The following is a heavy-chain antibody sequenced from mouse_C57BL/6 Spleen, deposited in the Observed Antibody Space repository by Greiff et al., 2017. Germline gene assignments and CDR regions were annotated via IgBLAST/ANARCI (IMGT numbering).Heavy chain of an antibody. J-gene: IGHJ2*01. Sequence: QVQLQQSGAELAKPGASVKLSCKASGYTFTSYWMHWVKQRPGQGLEWIGYINPSSGYTKYNQKFKDKSTLTADKSSTTAYMQLSSLTYEDSAVYYCARGGTTVVTDFDDWGQGTTLTVSS. D-gene: IGHD1-1*01. V-gene: IGHV1-7*01. CDR1: GYTFTSYW. CDR2: INPSSGYT. CDR3: ARGGTTVVTDFDD.